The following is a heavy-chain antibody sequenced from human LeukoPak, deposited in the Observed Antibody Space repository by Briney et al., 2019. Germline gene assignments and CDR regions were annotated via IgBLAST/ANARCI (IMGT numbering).Heavy chain of an antibody. V-gene: IGHV1-3*01. CDR3: ARDQGSGSPVLSPDY. Sequence: ASVKISCKASGYTFTSYAMHWVRQAPGQRLEWMGWINAGTSITKYSQKFQGRVTITRDTSASTAYMELSSLRSEDTAVYYCARDQGSGSPVLSPDYWGQGTLVTVSS. D-gene: IGHD1-26*01. J-gene: IGHJ4*02. CDR1: GYTFTSYA. CDR2: INAGTSIT.